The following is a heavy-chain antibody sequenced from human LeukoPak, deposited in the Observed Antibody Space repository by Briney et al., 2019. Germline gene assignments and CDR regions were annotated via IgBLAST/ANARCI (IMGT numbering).Heavy chain of an antibody. CDR3: ARGIVYDYVWGSYRYTFFDY. CDR2: GNT. D-gene: IGHD3-16*02. Sequence: GNTGYAQKFQGRVTITRNTSISTAYMELSSLRSEDTAVYYCARGIVYDYVWGSYRYTFFDYWGQGTLVTVSS. J-gene: IGHJ4*02. V-gene: IGHV1-8*03.